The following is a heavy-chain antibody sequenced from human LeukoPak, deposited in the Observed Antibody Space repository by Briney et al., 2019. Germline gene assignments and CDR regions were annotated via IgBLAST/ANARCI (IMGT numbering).Heavy chain of an antibody. CDR3: ARGDPYYYDSRGYYVFDF. J-gene: IGHJ4*02. CDR1: GYTFTDSY. D-gene: IGHD3-22*01. Sequence: ASVKVSCKASGYTFTDSYIHWVRQAPGQGLEWMGRVNPNSGDPNYPQNFQGRVTMTRDTSISTAYMEMSSLRSEDMAVYYCARGDPYYYDSRGYYVFDFWGQGTLVTVSS. V-gene: IGHV1-2*06. CDR2: VNPNSGDP.